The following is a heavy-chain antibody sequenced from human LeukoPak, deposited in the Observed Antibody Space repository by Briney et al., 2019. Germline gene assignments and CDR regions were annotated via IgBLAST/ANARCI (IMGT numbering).Heavy chain of an antibody. CDR3: APLKGDIVEESH. Sequence: SGPTQLNPTQTLTLTCTFSGFSLSTSGVAVGWIRQPPGKALEWLALIYWDDDKRYSPSLKSRLTITKDTSKNQVVLTMTNMDPVDTATYYCAPLKGDIVEESHWGRGTVLTVSS. J-gene: IGHJ4*02. D-gene: IGHD3-22*01. CDR2: IYWDDDK. V-gene: IGHV2-5*02. CDR1: GFSLSTSGVA.